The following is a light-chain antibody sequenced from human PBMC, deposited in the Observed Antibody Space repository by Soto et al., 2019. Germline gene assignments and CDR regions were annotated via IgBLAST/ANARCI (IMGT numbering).Light chain of an antibody. CDR1: QIITSY. Sequence: DIQMTKSTSSLSASVGDRGTITCRASQIITSYLNWYQQKPGEAPKLLIYAASTMQSGVPSRFSGSGSGTDFTLTISSLQPEDFATNFCQQSYSTLVTFGGGTKVDIK. CDR3: QQSYSTLVT. J-gene: IGKJ4*01. V-gene: IGKV1-39*01. CDR2: AAS.